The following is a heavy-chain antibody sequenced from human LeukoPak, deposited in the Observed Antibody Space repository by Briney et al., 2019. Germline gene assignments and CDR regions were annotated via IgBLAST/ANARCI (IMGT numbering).Heavy chain of an antibody. J-gene: IGHJ6*03. V-gene: IGHV4-59*01. CDR2: IYYSGST. CDR1: GGSISSYY. CDR3: ARGPYYYMEV. Sequence: PSETLSLTCAVSGGSISSYYWSWIRQPPGKGLEWIGYIYYSGSTNYNPSLKSRVSISLDTSKNQFSLKLTSVTAADTAVYYCARGPYYYMEVWGKGTTVTVSS.